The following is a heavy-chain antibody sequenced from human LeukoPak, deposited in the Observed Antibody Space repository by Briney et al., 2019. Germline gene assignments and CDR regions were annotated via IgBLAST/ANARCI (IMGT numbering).Heavy chain of an antibody. Sequence: SVKVSCNASGGTFSSYAFSWVRQGPGQGLEWMGGIIPIFGTANYAQKVQGRVTITADESTSTAYMELSSLRSEDTAVYYCARGGRFLEWLSDWFDPWGQGTLVTVSS. CDR3: ARGGRFLEWLSDWFDP. D-gene: IGHD3-3*01. V-gene: IGHV1-69*13. CDR1: GGTFSSYA. CDR2: IIPIFGTA. J-gene: IGHJ5*02.